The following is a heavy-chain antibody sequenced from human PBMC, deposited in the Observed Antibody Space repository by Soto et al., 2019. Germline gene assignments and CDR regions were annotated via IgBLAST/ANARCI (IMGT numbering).Heavy chain of an antibody. J-gene: IGHJ4*01. CDR1: NGSISSRSSY. CDR3: GGQDYGAKGYDFEN. Sequence: QLQLQESGSGLVKPAETLSLTCIVSNGSISSRSSYWVWIRQTPGKGLEWIGSIYYIGNTYYNQSLMTRVTISIDTSKSQLSQKMNSVTAADTAVYFCGGQDYGAKGYDFENWGQGALVTVSS. CDR2: IYYIGNT. D-gene: IGHD4-17*01. V-gene: IGHV4-39*01.